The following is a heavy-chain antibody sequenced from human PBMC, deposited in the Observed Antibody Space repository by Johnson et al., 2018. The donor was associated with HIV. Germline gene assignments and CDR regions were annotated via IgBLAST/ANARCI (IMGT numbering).Heavy chain of an antibody. J-gene: IGHJ3*02. CDR1: GFTLNDSA. CDR2: LRWNRGGI. CDR3: AKAHASGSYFVGRDAFDI. Sequence: QLVVSGGGLVKPGGSLRLSCAASGFTLNDSAIHWVQQAPGKGLEWVSGLRWNRGGIGSADSVKGRFTIARDNAKNSLSLQMNTLRPEDTAFYYCAKAHASGSYFVGRDAFDIWGQGTMVTVSS. V-gene: IGHV3-9*01. D-gene: IGHD3-10*01.